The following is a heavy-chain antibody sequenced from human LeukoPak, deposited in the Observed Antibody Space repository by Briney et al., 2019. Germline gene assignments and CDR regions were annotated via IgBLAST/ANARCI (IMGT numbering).Heavy chain of an antibody. J-gene: IGHJ5*02. CDR3: ARSPPGMAARQVNWFDP. CDR2: ISYDGSNK. CDR1: GFTFSSYA. Sequence: PGGSLRLSCAASGFTFSSYAMHWVRQAPGKGLEWVAVISYDGSNKYYADSVKGRFTTSRDNSKNTLYLQMNSLRAEDTAVYYCARSPPGMAARQVNWFDPWGQGTLVTVSS. D-gene: IGHD6-6*01. V-gene: IGHV3-30-3*01.